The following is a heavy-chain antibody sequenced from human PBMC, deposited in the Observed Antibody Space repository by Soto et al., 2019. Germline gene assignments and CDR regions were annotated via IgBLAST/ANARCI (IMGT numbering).Heavy chain of an antibody. CDR3: ARVAPMNYYYGMDV. Sequence: LSLPCTVSGGSISSGDYYWSWIRQPPGKGLEWIGYIYYSGSTYSAPSLKSRVAISVDTSKNQFSLKLRSVTAADTAVYYCARVAPMNYYYGMDVWGQGTTVTVSS. D-gene: IGHD3-22*01. CDR2: IYYSGST. CDR1: GGSISSGDYY. V-gene: IGHV4-30-4*01. J-gene: IGHJ6*02.